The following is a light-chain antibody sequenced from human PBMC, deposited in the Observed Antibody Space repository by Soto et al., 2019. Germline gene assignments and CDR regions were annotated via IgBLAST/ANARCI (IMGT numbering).Light chain of an antibody. CDR3: EEYGSARVT. CDR2: AAS. CDR1: QSVSSYY. V-gene: IGKV3-20*01. J-gene: IGKJ5*01. Sequence: LMSSERNLSLYGKKGDIVACRASQSVSSYYLAWYQQKPGQAPRLLIYAASSRATGIPDRFSVGGSGTDFTLAMSSLEPEEVAVYNCEEYGSARVTFAQGTQLEIK.